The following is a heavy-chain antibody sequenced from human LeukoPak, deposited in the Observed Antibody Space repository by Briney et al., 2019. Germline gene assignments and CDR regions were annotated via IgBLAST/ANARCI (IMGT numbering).Heavy chain of an antibody. V-gene: IGHV4-31*03. CDR1: GGSISSGGYY. D-gene: IGHD2-15*01. J-gene: IGHJ4*02. CDR2: IYYSGST. Sequence: PSQTLSLTCTVSGGSISSGGYYWSWIRQHPGKGLEWIGYIYYSGSTYYNPSLKSRVTRSVDTSKSQFSLKLSSVTAADTAVYYCARGGCSGGSCYCAYWGQGTLVTVSS. CDR3: ARGGCSGGSCYCAY.